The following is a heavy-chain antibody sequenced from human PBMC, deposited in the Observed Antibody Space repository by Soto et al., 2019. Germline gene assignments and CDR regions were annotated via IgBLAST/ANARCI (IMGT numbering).Heavy chain of an antibody. Sequence: EVQLLESGGGLVQPGGSLRLSCAASGFTFSSYAMSWVRQAPGKGLEWVSAISGRGGSTYYADSVKGRFTISRDNSXNTLYLQMSSLRAEDTAVYYCVGSWETSHTSAFDIWGQGTMVTVSS. J-gene: IGHJ3*02. CDR2: ISGRGGST. CDR1: GFTFSSYA. V-gene: IGHV3-23*01. D-gene: IGHD1-26*01. CDR3: VGSWETSHTSAFDI.